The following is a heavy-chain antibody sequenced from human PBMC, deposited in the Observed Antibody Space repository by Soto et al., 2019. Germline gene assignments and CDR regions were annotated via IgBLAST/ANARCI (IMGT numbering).Heavy chain of an antibody. V-gene: IGHV4-61*01. J-gene: IGHJ5*02. Sequence: SETLSLTCSVSGGSVSSGNYYWSWIRQPPGKGLEWIGYIYYTGSTNYNPSLKSRVTISVDTSKNQFSLKLTSVTAADTAVYYCASTLYYYENWFDPWGLGTLVTVSS. CDR3: ASTLYYYENWFDP. CDR1: GGSVSSGNYY. D-gene: IGHD3-22*01. CDR2: IYYTGST.